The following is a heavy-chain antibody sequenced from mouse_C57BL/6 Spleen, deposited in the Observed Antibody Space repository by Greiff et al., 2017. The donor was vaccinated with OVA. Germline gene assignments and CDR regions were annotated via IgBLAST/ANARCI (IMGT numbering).Heavy chain of an antibody. CDR1: GYTFTDSN. Sequence: EVQLQQSGPELVKPGASVKMSCKASGYTFTDSNLPWVKQSHGKSLGWIGYINPKNGGTSYNQKFKGKATLTVNKSSSTAYMELRSLTSEDSAVYYCARWAYYSNYGAYWGQGTLVTVSA. CDR3: ARWAYYSNYGAY. D-gene: IGHD2-5*01. J-gene: IGHJ3*01. CDR2: INPKNGGT. V-gene: IGHV1-22*01.